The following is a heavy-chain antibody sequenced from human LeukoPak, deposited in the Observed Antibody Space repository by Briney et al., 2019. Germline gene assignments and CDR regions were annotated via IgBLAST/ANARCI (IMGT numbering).Heavy chain of an antibody. CDR2: IIPIFGTA. J-gene: IGHJ6*03. Sequence: SVKVSCKASGGTFSSYAISWVRQAPGQGLEWMGGIIPIFGTANYAQKFQGRVTITTDESTSTAYMELSSLRSGDTAVYYCARVRAVGATTNYYYMDVWGKGTTVTVSS. V-gene: IGHV1-69*05. D-gene: IGHD1-26*01. CDR1: GGTFSSYA. CDR3: ARVRAVGATTNYYYMDV.